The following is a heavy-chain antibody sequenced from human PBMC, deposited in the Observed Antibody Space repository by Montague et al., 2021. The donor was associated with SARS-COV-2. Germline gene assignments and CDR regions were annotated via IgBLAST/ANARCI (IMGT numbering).Heavy chain of an antibody. CDR1: GGSISSFY. D-gene: IGHD2-15*01. J-gene: IGHJ4*02. CDR3: GRGVVAATPVVDY. V-gene: IGHV4-4*07. Sequence: SETLSLTCTVSGGSISSFYWNWIRQPAGKGLEWIGRIYASGGTNYNPSLKSRVIMSVDTSKNQFSLKLNSVTAADMAVYYCGRGVVAATPVVDYWGRGTLVTVSS. CDR2: IYASGGT.